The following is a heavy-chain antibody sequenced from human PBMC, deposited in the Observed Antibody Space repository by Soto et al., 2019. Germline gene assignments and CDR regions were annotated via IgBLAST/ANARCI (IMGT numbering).Heavy chain of an antibody. CDR3: ARVKDIVVVVAADGYQNWFDP. V-gene: IGHV4-34*01. D-gene: IGHD2-15*01. Sequence: SETLSLTCAVYGGSFSGYYWSWIRQPPGKGLEWIGEINHSGSTNYNPSLKSRVTISVDTSKNQFSLKLSSVTAADTAVYYCARVKDIVVVVAADGYQNWFDPWGQGTLVTVSS. CDR2: INHSGST. CDR1: GGSFSGYY. J-gene: IGHJ5*02.